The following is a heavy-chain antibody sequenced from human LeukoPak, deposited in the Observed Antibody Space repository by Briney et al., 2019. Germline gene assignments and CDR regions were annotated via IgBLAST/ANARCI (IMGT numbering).Heavy chain of an antibody. Sequence: GASVKVSCKASGGTFSNYAISWVRQAPGQGLEWMGGIIHIFGTANYAQKFQGRATITADESTSTAYMELSSLRSEDTAVYYCARGPREGAISHWYFGLWGRGTLVTVSS. J-gene: IGHJ2*01. V-gene: IGHV1-69*13. CDR3: ARGPREGAISHWYFGL. CDR2: IIHIFGTA. CDR1: GGTFSNYA. D-gene: IGHD1-26*01.